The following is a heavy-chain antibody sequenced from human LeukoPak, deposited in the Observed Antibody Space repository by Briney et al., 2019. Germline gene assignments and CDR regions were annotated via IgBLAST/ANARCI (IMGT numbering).Heavy chain of an antibody. J-gene: IGHJ4*02. CDR2: ISAYNGNT. CDR1: GYSFTSYG. V-gene: IGHV1-18*01. CDR3: ASISYGDYSFDY. D-gene: IGHD4-17*01. Sequence: ASVKVSCKASGYSFTSYGISWVRQAPGQGLEWMGWISAYNGNTNYAQKVQGRVTMTTDTSTSTAYMELRSLRSDDTAVYYCASISYGDYSFDYWGQGTPVTVSS.